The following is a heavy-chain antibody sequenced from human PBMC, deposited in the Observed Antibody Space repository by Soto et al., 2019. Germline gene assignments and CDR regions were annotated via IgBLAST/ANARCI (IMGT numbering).Heavy chain of an antibody. Sequence: PGGSLRLSCAASGFTFSTYAMSWVRQAPGKGLEWVSAIGGSDGSTHYADSVEGRLTISRDNSKNTLYLQINSLRAEDTAVYYCAKEGSTSYAFFYSWGQGTLVPVSS. CDR3: AKEGSTSYAFFYS. D-gene: IGHD2-2*01. CDR2: IGGSDGST. V-gene: IGHV3-23*01. CDR1: GFTFSTYA. J-gene: IGHJ4*02.